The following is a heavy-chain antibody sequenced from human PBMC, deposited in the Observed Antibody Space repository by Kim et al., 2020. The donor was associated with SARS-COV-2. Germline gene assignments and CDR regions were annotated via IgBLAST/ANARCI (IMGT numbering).Heavy chain of an antibody. V-gene: IGHV5-10-1*01. J-gene: IGHJ5*02. CDR3: ARVITGTTGAGNWFDP. CDR2: IDPSDSYT. CDR1: GYSFTSYW. D-gene: IGHD1-7*01. Sequence: GESLKISCKGSGYSFTSYWISWVRQMPGKGLEWMGRIDPSDSYTNYSPSFQGHVTISADKSISTAYLQWSSLKASDTAMYYCARVITGTTGAGNWFDPWAREPWSPSPQ.